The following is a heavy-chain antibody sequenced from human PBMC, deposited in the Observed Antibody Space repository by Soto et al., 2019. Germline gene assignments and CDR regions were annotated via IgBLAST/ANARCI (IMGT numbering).Heavy chain of an antibody. D-gene: IGHD6-13*01. CDR1: GFTFSSYG. V-gene: IGHV3-33*08. CDR3: ARAYGPQHLAGFYYGMDV. CDR2: IWYDGSNK. Sequence: GGSLRLSCAASGFTFSSYGMHWVRQAPGKGLEWVAVIWYDGSNKYYADSVKGRFTISRDNSKNTLYLQMNSLRAEDTAVYYCARAYGPQHLAGFYYGMDVWGQGTTVPVSS. J-gene: IGHJ6*02.